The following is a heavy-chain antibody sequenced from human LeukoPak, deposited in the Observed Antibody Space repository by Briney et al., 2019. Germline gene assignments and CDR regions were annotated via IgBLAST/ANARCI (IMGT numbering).Heavy chain of an antibody. CDR1: GGSINYY. D-gene: IGHD3-16*01. CDR2: ITSSGYT. V-gene: IGHV4-59*12. Sequence: PSETLSLTCTVSGGSINYYWSWIRQSPGKGLEWIGYITSSGYTNYNPSLRSRVTISLDTSKMQFSLRLSSVTAADTAVYYCARGVCDGINCYPWYYYYGLDAWGQGTTVTVS. J-gene: IGHJ6*02. CDR3: ARGVCDGINCYPWYYYYGLDA.